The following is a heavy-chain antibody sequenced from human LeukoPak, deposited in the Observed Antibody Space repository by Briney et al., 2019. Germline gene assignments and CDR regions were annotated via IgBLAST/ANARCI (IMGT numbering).Heavy chain of an antibody. CDR1: GFAFSSYA. V-gene: IGHV3-23*01. J-gene: IGHJ4*02. D-gene: IGHD3-3*01. CDR3: AKVRYDFWSGFDY. Sequence: PGGSLRLSCAASGFAFSSYAMSWVRQAPGKGLEWVSAISGSGGSTYYADSVKGRFTISRDNSKNTLYLQMNSLRAEDTAVYYCAKVRYDFWSGFDYWGQGTLVTVSS. CDR2: ISGSGGST.